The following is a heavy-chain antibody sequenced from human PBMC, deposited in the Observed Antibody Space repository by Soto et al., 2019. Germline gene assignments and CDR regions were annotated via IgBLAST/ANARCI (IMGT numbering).Heavy chain of an antibody. J-gene: IGHJ5*02. CDR1: GFTFSSYW. D-gene: IGHD5-12*01. V-gene: IGHV3-23*04. CDR2: ISGSGGST. CDR3: AKDSWIAGYSGYGWDWFDP. Sequence: EVQLVESGGGLVQPGGSLRLSCAASGFTFSSYWMSWVRQAPGKGLEWVSAISGSGGSTYYADSVKGRFTISRDNSKNTLYLQMNSLRAEDTAVYYCAKDSWIAGYSGYGWDWFDPWGQGTLVTVSS.